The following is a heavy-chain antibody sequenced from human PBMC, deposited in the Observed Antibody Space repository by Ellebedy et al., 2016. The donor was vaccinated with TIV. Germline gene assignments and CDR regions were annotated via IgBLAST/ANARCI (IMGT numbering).Heavy chain of an antibody. V-gene: IGHV4-34*01. Sequence: MPSETLSLTCAVYGGSFSGYYWSWIRQPPGKGLEWIGEINHSGSTNYNPSLKSRVTVSVDTSKNQFSLKLSSVTAADTAVYYCARDYYGSGSYYSDYYYGMDVWGQGATVTVSS. CDR2: INHSGST. D-gene: IGHD3-10*01. CDR1: GGSFSGYY. CDR3: ARDYYGSGSYYSDYYYGMDV. J-gene: IGHJ6*02.